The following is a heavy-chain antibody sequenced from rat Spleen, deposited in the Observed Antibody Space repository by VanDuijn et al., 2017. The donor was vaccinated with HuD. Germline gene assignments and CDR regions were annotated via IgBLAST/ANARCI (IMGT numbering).Heavy chain of an antibody. D-gene: IGHD2-7*01. CDR1: GFTFSSFA. J-gene: IGHJ3*01. V-gene: IGHV5-46*01. Sequence: EVQLVKSGGGLVQPGRSLKLSCAASGFTFSSFAMAWVRQAPKKGLEWVATIIYDGSSTYYRDSVKGRFTVSRDNAKSTLYLQMNSLRSEDTATYYCTTAGARISRFAYWGQGTLVTVSS. CDR3: TTAGARISRFAY. CDR2: IIYDGSST.